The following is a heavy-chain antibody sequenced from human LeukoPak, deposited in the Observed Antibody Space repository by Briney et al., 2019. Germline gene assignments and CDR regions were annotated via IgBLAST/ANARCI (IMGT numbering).Heavy chain of an antibody. CDR2: IYSGGST. V-gene: IGHV3-53*01. Sequence: GSLRLSCAAFGFTVSSNYMSWVRQAPGKGLEWVSVIYSGGSTYYADSVKGRFTISRDNSKNTLYLQMNSLRAEDTAVYYCARVLTTVTTSPVRAFDIWGQGTMVTVSS. D-gene: IGHD4-17*01. J-gene: IGHJ3*02. CDR1: GFTVSSNY. CDR3: ARVLTTVTTSPVRAFDI.